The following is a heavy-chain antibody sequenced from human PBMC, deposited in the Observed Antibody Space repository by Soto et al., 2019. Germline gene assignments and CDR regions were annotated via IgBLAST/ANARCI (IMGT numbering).Heavy chain of an antibody. CDR2: IYPGDCHT. D-gene: IGHD6-13*01. J-gene: IGHJ6*02. CDR1: GYSFTSYW. V-gene: IGHV5-51*01. Sequence: GESLKISCKGSGYSFTSYWIGWVRQMPGKGLEWMGIIYPGDCHTRYSPSFQGQVTISADKSLSTAYLQWSSLKASDTAMYYCASSGAAAAPHYYYGMDVWGQGTTVTVSS. CDR3: ASSGAAAAPHYYYGMDV.